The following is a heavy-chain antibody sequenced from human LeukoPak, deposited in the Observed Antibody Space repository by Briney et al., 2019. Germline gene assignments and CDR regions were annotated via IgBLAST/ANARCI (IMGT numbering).Heavy chain of an antibody. CDR2: IYYSGST. CDR3: ARDSAAAGFDP. J-gene: IGHJ5*02. V-gene: IGHV4-59*01. D-gene: IGHD6-13*01. Sequence: PSETLSLTCTVSGGSISSYYWSWIRQPPGKGLEWIGYIYYSGSTNYNPSLKSRVTISGDTSKNQFSLKLSSVTAADTAVYYCARDSAAAGFDPWGQGTLVTVSS. CDR1: GGSISSYY.